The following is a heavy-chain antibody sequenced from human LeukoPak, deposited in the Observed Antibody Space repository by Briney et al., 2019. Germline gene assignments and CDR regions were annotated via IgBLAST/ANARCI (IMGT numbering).Heavy chain of an antibody. D-gene: IGHD2-15*01. Sequence: PGGSLRLSCVASGFTFSGSAVHWVRQSSGKGLEWVGHIDKKDNLYATAYAESVKGRFTISRDDSKDTAFLHMDSLKTEDTAPYYCTRDRGTYNWFDPWGQGTLVTVSS. CDR2: IDKKDNLYAT. V-gene: IGHV3-73*01. J-gene: IGHJ5*02. CDR1: GFTFSGSA. CDR3: TRDRGTYNWFDP.